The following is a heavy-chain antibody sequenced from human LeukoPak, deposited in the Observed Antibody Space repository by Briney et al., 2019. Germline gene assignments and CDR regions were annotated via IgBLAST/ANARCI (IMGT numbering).Heavy chain of an antibody. Sequence: GGSLRLSCAASGFTFSSYAMSWVRQAPGKGLEWVSAISGSGGSTYYADSVKGRFTISRDNSKNTLYLQMNSLRAEDTAVYYCAKDGAHYDSTLYDFDYWGQGTLVTVSS. J-gene: IGHJ4*02. V-gene: IGHV3-23*01. CDR2: ISGSGGST. D-gene: IGHD3-22*01. CDR3: AKDGAHYDSTLYDFDY. CDR1: GFTFSSYA.